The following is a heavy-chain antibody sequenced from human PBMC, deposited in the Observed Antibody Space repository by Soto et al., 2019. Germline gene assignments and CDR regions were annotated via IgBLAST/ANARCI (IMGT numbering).Heavy chain of an antibody. J-gene: IGHJ4*02. CDR2: INNDGSTT. Sequence: EVQLAESGGGLVQPGGSLRLSCAASGFTFNSYWMHWVRQVPGKGLVWVSRINNDGSTTNYADSVKGRFTISRDNARNTVYLQMNSLRADDTAVYYCVRGVRAANCFDSWGQGTLFTVSS. D-gene: IGHD6-25*01. V-gene: IGHV3-74*01. CDR3: VRGVRAANCFDS. CDR1: GFTFNSYW.